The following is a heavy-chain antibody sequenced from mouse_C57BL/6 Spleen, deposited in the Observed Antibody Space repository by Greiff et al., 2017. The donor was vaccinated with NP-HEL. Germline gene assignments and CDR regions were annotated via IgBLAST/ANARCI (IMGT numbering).Heavy chain of an antibody. CDR3: ATLSSYGYFDV. CDR2: INPNYGTT. Sequence: EVKLMESGPELVKPGASVKISCKASGYSFTDYNMNWVKQSNGKSLEWIGVINPNYGTTSYNQKFKGKATLTVDQSSSTAYMQLNSLTSEDSAVYYCATLSSYGYFDVWGTGTTVTVSS. D-gene: IGHD1-1*01. V-gene: IGHV1-39*01. J-gene: IGHJ1*03. CDR1: GYSFTDYN.